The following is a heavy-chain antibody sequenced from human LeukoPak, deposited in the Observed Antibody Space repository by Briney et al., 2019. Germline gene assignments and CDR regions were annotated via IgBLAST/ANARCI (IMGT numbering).Heavy chain of an antibody. J-gene: IGHJ4*02. CDR1: GFTFSSYW. CDR2: IKTDGSIT. Sequence: AGGSLRLSCAASGFTFSSYWMCWVRQDPGKGLAWVSCIKTDGSITAYAGSVKGRFTISRDNSKNTLYLQMGSLRAEDMAVYYCAREERGQAINYWGQGTLVTVSS. D-gene: IGHD2-21*01. CDR3: AREERGQAINY. V-gene: IGHV3-74*01.